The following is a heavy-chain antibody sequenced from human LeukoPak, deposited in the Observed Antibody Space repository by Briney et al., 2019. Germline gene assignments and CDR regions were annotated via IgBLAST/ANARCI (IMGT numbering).Heavy chain of an antibody. J-gene: IGHJ5*02. CDR2: IYSSGST. Sequence: SETLSLTCTVSGGSISSSSYYWSWIRQPPGKGPEWIGYIYSSGSTSYNPSLKSRVTISADTSKNQFSLKLSSVTAADTAVYYCARDCRSMVRGVIITNWFDPWGQGTLVTVSS. V-gene: IGHV4-61*01. CDR1: GGSISSSSYY. D-gene: IGHD3-10*01. CDR3: ARDCRSMVRGVIITNWFDP.